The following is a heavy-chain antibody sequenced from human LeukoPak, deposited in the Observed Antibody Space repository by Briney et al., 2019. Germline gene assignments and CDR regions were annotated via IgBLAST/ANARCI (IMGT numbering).Heavy chain of an antibody. D-gene: IGHD5-18*01. V-gene: IGHV4-59*01. CDR2: TYSIGST. CDR1: GGSFISDY. J-gene: IGHJ4*02. CDR3: VRTRGYSYGPSDY. Sequence: SETLSLSCSVSGGSFISDYWSWLRQPPGKGLEWIGNTYSIGSTNYNPSLKSRVTISVYTSKNQFSLKLSSVTAADTAVYYCVRTRGYSYGPSDYWGQGTLVTVS.